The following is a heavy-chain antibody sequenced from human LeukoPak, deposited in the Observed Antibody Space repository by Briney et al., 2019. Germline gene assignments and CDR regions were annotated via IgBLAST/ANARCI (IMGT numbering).Heavy chain of an antibody. Sequence: ASVKVSCKASGYTFTGYYMHWVRQAPGQGLEWMGWINPNSGGTNYAQKFQGRVTTTRDTSISTAYMELSRLRSDDTAVYYCATTRWGIAAAGAPFDYWGQGTLVTVSS. CDR1: GYTFTGYY. J-gene: IGHJ4*02. CDR3: ATTRWGIAAAGAPFDY. D-gene: IGHD6-13*01. V-gene: IGHV1-2*02. CDR2: INPNSGGT.